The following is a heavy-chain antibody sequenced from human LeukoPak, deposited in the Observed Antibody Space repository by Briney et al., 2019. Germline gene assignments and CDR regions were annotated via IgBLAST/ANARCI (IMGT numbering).Heavy chain of an antibody. CDR1: GGIFTSYA. CDR3: ARVVLWFGESGRYYFDY. CDR2: IIPILGIV. V-gene: IGHV1-69*13. D-gene: IGHD3-10*01. Sequence: ASVKVPCKASGGIFTSYAFGWVRQAPGQGLEWMGRIIPILGIVNYAQRFQGRITITGDESTNTVYMELSSLRSDDTAVYYCARVVLWFGESGRYYFDYWGQGTLVTVSS. J-gene: IGHJ4*02.